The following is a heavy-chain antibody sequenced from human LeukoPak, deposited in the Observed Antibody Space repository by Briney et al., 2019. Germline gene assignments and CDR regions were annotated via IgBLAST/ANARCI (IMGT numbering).Heavy chain of an antibody. V-gene: IGHV3-23*01. Sequence: PGGSLRLSCAAPGFTFSTCAINWVRQAPGKGLEWVSAISGAGIKTYYADSVKGRFTISRDNPKNTLYLQMNSLRPEDTAVYFRAKEPRGYSFSFDIWGQGTMVTVSS. CDR3: AKEPRGYSFSFDI. D-gene: IGHD5-18*01. CDR1: GFTFSTCA. J-gene: IGHJ3*02. CDR2: ISGAGIKT.